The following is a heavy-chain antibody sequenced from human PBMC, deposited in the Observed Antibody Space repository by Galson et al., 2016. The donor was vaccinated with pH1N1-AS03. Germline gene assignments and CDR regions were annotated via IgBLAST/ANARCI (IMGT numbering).Heavy chain of an antibody. D-gene: IGHD3-22*01. V-gene: IGHV3-33*01. Sequence: SLRLSCAASGFTINKYGMHWVRQAPGKGLEWVAIIWNDGGTTHYADSVKGRFTISRDNSNNTLYLQINSLRAEDTAVYYCVRDDDSSGYYPDSWGRGTLVTVSS. CDR1: GFTINKYG. CDR2: IWNDGGTT. J-gene: IGHJ4*02. CDR3: VRDDDSSGYYPDS.